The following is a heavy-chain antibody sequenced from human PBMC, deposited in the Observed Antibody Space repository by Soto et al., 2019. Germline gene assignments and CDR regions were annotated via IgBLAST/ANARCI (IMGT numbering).Heavy chain of an antibody. D-gene: IGHD3-10*01. CDR3: VRDDRTAGRGSYGYFDY. CDR2: ISGYSGDT. V-gene: IGHV1-18*01. J-gene: IGHJ4*02. Sequence: GASVKVSCKASGYIFAIYGVSWVRRAPGQGLEWMAWISGYSGDTHYAENFQGRVTLTTDTSTSTTYMELRSLTSDDTAVYYCVRDDRTAGRGSYGYFDYWGQGTQVTVSS. CDR1: GYIFAIYG.